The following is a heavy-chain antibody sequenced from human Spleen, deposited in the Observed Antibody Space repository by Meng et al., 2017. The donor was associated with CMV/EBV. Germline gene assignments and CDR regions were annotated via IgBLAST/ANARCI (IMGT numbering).Heavy chain of an antibody. D-gene: IGHD3-10*01. CDR2: INHSGST. CDR1: GGSFSGYY. CDR3: ARATSYYYGSGSYYNYYYYGMDV. Sequence: SETLSLTCAVYGGSFSGYYWSWIRQPPGKGLEWIGEINHSGSTNYNPSLKSRVTISVDTSKNQFSLKLSSVTAADTAVYYCARATSYYYGSGSYYNYYYYGMDVWGQGTTVTVSS. V-gene: IGHV4-34*01. J-gene: IGHJ6*02.